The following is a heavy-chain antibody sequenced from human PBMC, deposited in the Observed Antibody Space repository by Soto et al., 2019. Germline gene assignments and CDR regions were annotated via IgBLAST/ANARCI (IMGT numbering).Heavy chain of an antibody. V-gene: IGHV3-13*01. D-gene: IGHD2-21*02. J-gene: IGHJ4*02. Sequence: GESLKISCAASGFTFSSYDMHWVRQATGKGLEWVSAIGTAGDTYYPGSVKGRFTISRENAKNSLYLQMNSLRAEDTAVYYCARGRRGLAYCGGDCYSYYFDYWGQGTLVTVSS. CDR2: IGTAGDT. CDR3: ARGRRGLAYCGGDCYSYYFDY. CDR1: GFTFSSYD.